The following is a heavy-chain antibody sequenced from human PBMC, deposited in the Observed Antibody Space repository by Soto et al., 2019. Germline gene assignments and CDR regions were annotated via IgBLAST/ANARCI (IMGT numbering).Heavy chain of an antibody. D-gene: IGHD2-15*01. Sequence: LSLSCAASGFIVRDNFMIWVRQAPGKGLEWVSALYRGGVAYYADAVKGRFIISRDNPENTLYLQMTSLRADDSAIYYCARALVEVHPHPRLDAFDLWGQGTLVTV. CDR2: LYRGGVA. J-gene: IGHJ3*01. V-gene: IGHV3-53*01. CDR3: ARALVEVHPHPRLDAFDL. CDR1: GFIVRDNF.